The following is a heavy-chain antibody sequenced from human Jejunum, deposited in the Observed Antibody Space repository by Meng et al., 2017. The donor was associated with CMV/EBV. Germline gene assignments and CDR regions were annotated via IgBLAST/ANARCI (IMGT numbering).Heavy chain of an antibody. V-gene: IGHV3-23*01. CDR2: VGASGGTT. J-gene: IGHJ4*02. CDR1: GFTFSNYA. D-gene: IGHD6-19*01. Sequence: SCAASGFTFSNYAMTWVRLAPGKGLEWVSSVGASGGTTYYPDSAKGRFTISKDKSKNMVFLQMNSLRVDDTAVYYCARGSAWSDFDYWGQGTLVTVSS. CDR3: ARGSAWSDFDY.